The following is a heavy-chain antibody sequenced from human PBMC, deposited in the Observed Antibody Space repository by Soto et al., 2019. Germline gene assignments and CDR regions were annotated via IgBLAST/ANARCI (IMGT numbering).Heavy chain of an antibody. V-gene: IGHV4-59*08. Sequence: QVQLQESGPGLVKPSETLSLSCTVSGGSISSYYWSWFRQSPGKRMEWIGYVHHSWGSSYNPSLQXXVXXSLDPSKSQVSLKVTSVTATDRAVYYCARQGFGPLHGLVDVWGQGTTVTVSS. D-gene: IGHD3-10*01. CDR3: ARQGFGPLHGLVDV. CDR2: VHHSWGS. J-gene: IGHJ6*02. CDR1: GGSISSYY.